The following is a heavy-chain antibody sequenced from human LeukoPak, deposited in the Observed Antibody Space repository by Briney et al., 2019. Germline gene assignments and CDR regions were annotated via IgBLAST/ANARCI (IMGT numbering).Heavy chain of an antibody. CDR1: GFTFSTYA. CDR2: ISGSGGST. V-gene: IGHV3-23*01. CDR3: AKGRDCTSTSCNDAFDI. Sequence: GGSLRLSCAASGFTFSTYAMSWVRQAPGKGLEWVSAISGSGGSTYYADSVKGRLTISRDNSKNTLYLQMNSLRAEDTAVYYCAKGRDCTSTSCNDAFDIWGQGTMVTVSS. J-gene: IGHJ3*02. D-gene: IGHD2-2*01.